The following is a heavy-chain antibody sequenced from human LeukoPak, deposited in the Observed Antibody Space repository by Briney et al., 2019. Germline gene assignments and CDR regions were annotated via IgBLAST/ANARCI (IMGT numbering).Heavy chain of an antibody. CDR2: ITITSNYI. CDR3: ARWYYYDSSGDAFDI. D-gene: IGHD3-22*01. CDR1: GFTFSSYT. J-gene: IGHJ3*02. V-gene: IGHV3-21*01. Sequence: GGSLRLSCAASGFTFSSYTMNWVRQAPGKGLEWVSSITITSNYIFYTDSVRGRFTISRDNAQNSLYLQMKSLRAEDTAVYYCARWYYYDSSGDAFDIWGQGTMVTVSS.